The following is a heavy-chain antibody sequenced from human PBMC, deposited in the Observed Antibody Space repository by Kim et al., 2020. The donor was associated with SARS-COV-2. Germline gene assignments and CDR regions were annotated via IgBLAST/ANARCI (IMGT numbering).Heavy chain of an antibody. CDR3: ARAIRGETLKVSYYFDS. CDR2: ISSANTYI. D-gene: IGHD3-16*01. CDR1: GFTFNSYT. V-gene: IGHV3-21*01. J-gene: IGHJ4*02. Sequence: GGSLRLSCVASGFTFNSYTMAWVRQAPGKGLEWVSCISSANTYIFYSDSVKGRFTISRDNAENSLYLQMNSLRAEDTAVYYCARAIRGETLKVSYYFDSWGQGTLVTVSS.